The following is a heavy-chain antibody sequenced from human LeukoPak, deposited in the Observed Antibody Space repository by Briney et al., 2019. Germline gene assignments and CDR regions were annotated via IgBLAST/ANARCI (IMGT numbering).Heavy chain of an antibody. CDR3: ARPTHYYDSSGKAFDI. CDR2: IGTAGDT. CDR1: GFTFSSYD. J-gene: IGHJ3*02. Sequence: GGSLRLSCAASGFTFSSYDMHWVRQATGKGLEWVSAIGTAGDTYYPGSVKGRFTISRENAKNSLYLQMNSLRAGDTAVYYCARPTHYYDSSGKAFDIWGQGTMVTVSS. V-gene: IGHV3-13*01. D-gene: IGHD3-22*01.